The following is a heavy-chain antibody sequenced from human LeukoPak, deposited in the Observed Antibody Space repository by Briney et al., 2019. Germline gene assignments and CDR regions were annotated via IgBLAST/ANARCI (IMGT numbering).Heavy chain of an antibody. CDR1: GYTFTGYY. Sequence: ASVKVSCKASGYTFTGYYMHWVRQAPGQGLEWMGWINPNSGGTNYAQKFQGRVTMTRDTSISTAYMELSRLRSDDTAVYYCAREDAYCGGDCPLDYWGQGTLVTVSS. V-gene: IGHV1-2*02. CDR2: INPNSGGT. D-gene: IGHD2-21*02. J-gene: IGHJ4*02. CDR3: AREDAYCGGDCPLDY.